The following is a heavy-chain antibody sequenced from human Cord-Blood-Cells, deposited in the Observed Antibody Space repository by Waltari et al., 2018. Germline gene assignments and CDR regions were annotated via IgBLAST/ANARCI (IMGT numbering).Heavy chain of an antibody. CDR2: SYSGGGT. J-gene: IGHJ3*02. D-gene: IGHD3-10*01. CDR1: GFTVSSNY. CDR3: ARHQAIDQRITMVRGDDAFDI. Sequence: EVQLVESGGGLIQPGGSLRLSCAASGFTVSSNYMSWVRQAPGKGLEWVSVSYSGGGTNYADSVKGRFTIARDNSKNTLYLQMNSRRAEDTAVYYCARHQAIDQRITMVRGDDAFDIWGQGTMVTVSS. V-gene: IGHV3-53*01.